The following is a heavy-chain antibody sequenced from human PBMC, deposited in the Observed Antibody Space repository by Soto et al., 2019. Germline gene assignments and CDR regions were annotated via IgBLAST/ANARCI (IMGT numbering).Heavy chain of an antibody. Sequence: QVQLVQSGAEVKKPGASVKVSCKGSGYIFTNHYIHWVRQATGQGVEWMGIINPSGGSTNYLQKFQGRITMTRDTSTSTVYMELSSLRSEDTAVYFCSTADYYDSSGFYYDCWGQGSLVTVPS. CDR2: INPSGGST. CDR3: STADYYDSSGFYYDC. D-gene: IGHD3-22*01. CDR1: GYIFTNHY. J-gene: IGHJ4*02. V-gene: IGHV1-46*01.